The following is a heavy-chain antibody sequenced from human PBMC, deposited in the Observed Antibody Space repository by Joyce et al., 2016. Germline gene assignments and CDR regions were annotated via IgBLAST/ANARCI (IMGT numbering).Heavy chain of an antibody. CDR3: ARKLTMARKGDAFDV. CDR2: VFHTVNS. J-gene: IGHJ3*01. D-gene: IGHD1/OR15-1a*01. CDR1: GGSISSTTSY. Sequence: QLHLRESGPGLVKSSETLSLTCSVSGGSISSTTSYWGWIRQSPGKGLEWIGNVFHTVNSYSIPSLKSRVTISIDMSKNLFSLALSSVTAADTAVYYCARKLTMARKGDAFDVWGPGTMVTVSS. V-gene: IGHV4-39*01.